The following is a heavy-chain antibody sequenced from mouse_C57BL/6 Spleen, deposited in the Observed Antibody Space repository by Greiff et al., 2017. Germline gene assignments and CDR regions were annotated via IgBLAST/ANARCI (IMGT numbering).Heavy chain of an antibody. J-gene: IGHJ2*01. Sequence: EVQLQQSGPVLVKPGASVKMSCKASGYTFTDYYMNWVKQSHGKSLEWIGVINPYNGGTSYNQTFKGKATLTVDKSSRPTYMELNSLSCMDSSVDYCAHSSGYRYFDYWGQGTTLTVSS. D-gene: IGHD3-2*02. V-gene: IGHV1-19*01. CDR3: AHSSGYRYFDY. CDR1: GYTFTDYY. CDR2: INPYNGGT.